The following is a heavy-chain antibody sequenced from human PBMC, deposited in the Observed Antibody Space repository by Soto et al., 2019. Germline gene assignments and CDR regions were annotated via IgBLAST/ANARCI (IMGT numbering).Heavy chain of an antibody. V-gene: IGHV3-23*01. CDR1: GSTFSSYA. CDR3: AKRRGAGGHFDY. D-gene: IGHD2-15*01. J-gene: IGHJ4*02. CDR2: VSIGGST. Sequence: XGSLILSCAASGSTFSSYAMGWVRQGPGKGLEWVAVVSIGGSTHYADSVRGRFTISRDNSKNTLSLQMNSLTAEDTAVYFCAKRRGAGGHFDYWGQGALVTVSS.